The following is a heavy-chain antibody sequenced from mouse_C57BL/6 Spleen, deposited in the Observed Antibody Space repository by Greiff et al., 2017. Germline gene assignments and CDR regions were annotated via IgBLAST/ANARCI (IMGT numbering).Heavy chain of an antibody. D-gene: IGHD1-1*01. V-gene: IGHV1-26*01. J-gene: IGHJ2*01. CDR1: GYTFTDYY. CDR2: INPNNGGT. CDR3: ARSWITTVVEDY. Sequence: EVQLQQSGPELVKPGASVKISCKASGYTFTDYYMNWVKQSHGKSLEWIGDINPNNGGTSYNQKFKGKATLTVDKSSSTAYMELRSLTSEDSAVYYCARSWITTVVEDYWGQGTTLTVAS.